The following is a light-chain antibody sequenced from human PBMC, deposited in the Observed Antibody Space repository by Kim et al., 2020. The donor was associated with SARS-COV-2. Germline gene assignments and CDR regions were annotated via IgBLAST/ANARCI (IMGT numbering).Light chain of an antibody. V-gene: IGLV2-14*03. CDR2: DVS. J-gene: IGLJ3*02. CDR3: SSYTSSSIWV. Sequence: GQTITISCTGTSSDVGGYNYVSWYQQHPGKAPKLMIYDVSDRPSGVSNRFSGSKTGNTASLNISGLQAEGEADYYCSSYTSSSIWVFGGGTKVTVL. CDR1: SSDVGGYNY.